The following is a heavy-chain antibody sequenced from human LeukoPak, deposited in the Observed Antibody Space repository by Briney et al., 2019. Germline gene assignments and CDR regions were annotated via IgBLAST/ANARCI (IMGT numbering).Heavy chain of an antibody. CDR3: TRDGVNYYDSSGYYSY. D-gene: IGHD3-22*01. V-gene: IGHV3-49*03. CDR2: IRSKAYGGTT. Sequence: GGSLRLSCTASEFTFGDYAMSWFRQAPGKGLEWVGFIRSKAYGGTTEYAASVKGRFTIPRDDSKSIAYLQMNSLKTEDTAVYYCTRDGVNYYDSSGYYSYWGQGILVTVSS. J-gene: IGHJ4*02. CDR1: EFTFGDYA.